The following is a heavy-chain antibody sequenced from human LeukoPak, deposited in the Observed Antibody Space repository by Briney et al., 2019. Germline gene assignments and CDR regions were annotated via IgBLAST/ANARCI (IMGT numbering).Heavy chain of an antibody. CDR2: IYDSGTI. CDR1: GGSISCGDYY. Sequence: SQTLSLTCTVSGGSISCGDYYWSWIRQLPGKGLEWIGYIYDSGTIYSNPSLKSRLTLSVDTSKNQLSLRLTSVTAADTAVYYCASSYSNGWYDYWGQGTLATVSS. D-gene: IGHD4-11*01. CDR3: ASSYSNGWYDY. V-gene: IGHV4-31*03. J-gene: IGHJ4*02.